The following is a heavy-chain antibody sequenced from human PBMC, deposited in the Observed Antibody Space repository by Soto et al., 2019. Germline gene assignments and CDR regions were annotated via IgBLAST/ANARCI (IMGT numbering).Heavy chain of an antibody. CDR3: AREEGITMMARAFDI. CDR1: GGTFSSYT. CDR2: IIPILGIA. J-gene: IGHJ3*02. D-gene: IGHD3-22*01. Sequence: QVQLVQSGAEVKKPGSSVKVSCKASGGTFSSYTISWVRQAPGQGLEWMGRIIPILGIANYAQKFQGRVTITADNSTSTAYMELSSLRAEDTAVYYCAREEGITMMARAFDIWGQGTMVTVSS. V-gene: IGHV1-69*02.